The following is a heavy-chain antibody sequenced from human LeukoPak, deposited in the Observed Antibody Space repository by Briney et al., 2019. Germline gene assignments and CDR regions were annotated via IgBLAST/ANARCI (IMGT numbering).Heavy chain of an antibody. CDR2: MSYDGRSK. CDR1: GFTFSSSG. V-gene: IGHV3-30*18. CDR3: AKDLGYYSSYYYGMDV. D-gene: IGHD4-11*01. J-gene: IGHJ6*02. Sequence: PGGSLRLSCAASGFTFSSSGMHWVRQAPGKGLEWVAVMSYDGRSKYYGDSVKGRFTISRDNSKNTLYLQMNSLRAEDSAVYYCAKDLGYYSSYYYGMDVWGQGTAVTVSS.